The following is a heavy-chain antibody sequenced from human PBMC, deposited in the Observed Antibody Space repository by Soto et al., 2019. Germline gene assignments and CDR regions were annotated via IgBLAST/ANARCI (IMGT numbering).Heavy chain of an antibody. J-gene: IGHJ3*02. CDR2: IYPGDSDT. V-gene: IGHV5-51*01. D-gene: IGHD3-22*01. Sequence: GESLKISCKGSGYSFTSYWIGWVRQMPGKGLEWMGIIYPGDSDTRYSPSFQGQVTISADKSISTAYLQWSSLKASDTAMYYCARPVSAYDSSGYYYPPGFDIWGQGTMVTVSS. CDR3: ARPVSAYDSSGYYYPPGFDI. CDR1: GYSFTSYW.